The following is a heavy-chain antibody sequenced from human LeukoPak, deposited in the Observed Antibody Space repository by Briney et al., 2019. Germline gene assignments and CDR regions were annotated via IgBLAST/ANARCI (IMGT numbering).Heavy chain of an antibody. CDR2: IIPIFGTA. Sequence: SVKVSCKASGYTFTSYYMHWVRQAPGQGLEWMGGIIPIFGTANYAQKFQGRVTITADESTSTAYMELSSLRSEDTAVYYCARDDYGGNSVGLYYYYYMDVWGKGTTVTVSS. CDR3: ARDDYGGNSVGLYYYYYMDV. J-gene: IGHJ6*03. D-gene: IGHD4-23*01. CDR1: GYTFTSYY. V-gene: IGHV1-69*13.